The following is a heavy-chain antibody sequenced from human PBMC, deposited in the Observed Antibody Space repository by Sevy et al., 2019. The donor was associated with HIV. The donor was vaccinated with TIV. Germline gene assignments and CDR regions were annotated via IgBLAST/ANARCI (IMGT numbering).Heavy chain of an antibody. CDR2: INSDGNYR. CDR1: GFTFSTYW. D-gene: IGHD1-26*01. V-gene: IGHV3-74*01. J-gene: IGHJ3*02. Sequence: GGSLRLSCAASGFTFSTYWMHWVRQAPGKGLVWVSRINSDGNYRSSVESVEGRFTISRDNAQNTLFLQMSSLRVEDTAVYYCVRDSRGSLEGFDIWGQGTMVTVSS. CDR3: VRDSRGSLEGFDI.